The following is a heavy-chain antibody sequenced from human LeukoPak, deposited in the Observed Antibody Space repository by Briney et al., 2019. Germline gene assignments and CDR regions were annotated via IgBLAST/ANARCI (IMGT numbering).Heavy chain of an antibody. CDR3: ATSGEVGAIDYKNY. V-gene: IGHV1-18*01. CDR1: GYTFTSYG. CDR2: ISVYNGNT. J-gene: IGHJ4*02. D-gene: IGHD1-26*01. Sequence: GASVKVSCKASGYTFTSYGISWVRQAPGQGLEWMGWISVYNGNTNYAQKLQGRVTMTEDTSTDTAYMELSSLRSEDTAVYYCATSGEVGAIDYKNYWGQGTLVTVSS.